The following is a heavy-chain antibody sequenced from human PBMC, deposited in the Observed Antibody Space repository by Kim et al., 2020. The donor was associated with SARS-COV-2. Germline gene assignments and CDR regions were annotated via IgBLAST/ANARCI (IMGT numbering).Heavy chain of an antibody. CDR3: ARPGPGVVVVAATSAFDI. CDR2: IYYSGST. V-gene: IGHV4-39*01. J-gene: IGHJ3*02. D-gene: IGHD2-15*01. Sequence: SETLSLTCTVSGGSISSSSYYWGWIRQPPGKGLEWIGSIYYSGSTYYNPSLKSRVTISVDTSKNQFSLKLSSVTAADTAVYYCARPGPGVVVVAATSAFDIWGQGTMVTVSS. CDR1: GGSISSSSYY.